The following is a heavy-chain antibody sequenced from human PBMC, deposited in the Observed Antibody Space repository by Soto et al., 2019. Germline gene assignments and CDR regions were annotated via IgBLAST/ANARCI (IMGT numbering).Heavy chain of an antibody. Sequence: SETLSLTCTVSGASISSSSYYWGWVRQPPGKGLEWIGSIYYSGSTYYSPSLKSRVTISVDTSKNQFSLKLSSVTAADTAVYYCARHFNHYYDSSGYYRTNDAFDIWGQGTMVTVSS. CDR1: GASISSSSYY. CDR2: IYYSGST. CDR3: ARHFNHYYDSSGYYRTNDAFDI. D-gene: IGHD3-22*01. J-gene: IGHJ3*02. V-gene: IGHV4-39*01.